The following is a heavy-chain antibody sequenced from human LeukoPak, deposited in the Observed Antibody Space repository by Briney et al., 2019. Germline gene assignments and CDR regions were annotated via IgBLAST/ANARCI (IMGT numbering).Heavy chain of an antibody. CDR1: GFTFSSYS. D-gene: IGHD3-9*01. Sequence: GGSLRLSCAASGFTFSSYSMNWVRQAPGKGLEWVSSISSSSSYIYYADSVKGRFTIPRDNAKNSLYLQMNSLRAEDTAVYYCARDLGWHYDILTGYYNLDYWGQGTLVTVSS. CDR2: ISSSSSYI. J-gene: IGHJ4*02. CDR3: ARDLGWHYDILTGYYNLDY. V-gene: IGHV3-21*01.